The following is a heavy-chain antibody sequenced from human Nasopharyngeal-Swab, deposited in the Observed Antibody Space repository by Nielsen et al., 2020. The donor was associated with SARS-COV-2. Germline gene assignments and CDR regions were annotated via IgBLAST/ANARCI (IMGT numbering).Heavy chain of an antibody. Sequence: WSRQPPGKGLEWVSSITADGSATYYADSVKGRFTISRDNSKSTLNLQMSRLRAEDTALYYCTKDWEGANYYYYGMDVWGQGTTVTVSS. CDR3: TKDWEGANYYYYGMDV. V-gene: IGHV3-23*01. D-gene: IGHD1-26*01. CDR2: ITADGSAT. J-gene: IGHJ6*02.